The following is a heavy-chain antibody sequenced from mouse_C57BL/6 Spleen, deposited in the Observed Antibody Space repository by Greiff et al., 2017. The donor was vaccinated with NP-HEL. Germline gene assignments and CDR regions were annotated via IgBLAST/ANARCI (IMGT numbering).Heavy chain of an antibody. CDR3: ARAYRFMDY. D-gene: IGHD2-10*01. CDR2: ISDGGSYI. V-gene: IGHV5-4*01. J-gene: IGHJ4*01. Sequence: VATISDGGSYIHYPDNVKGRCTISRDKAKNNLYLQMSHLKSEDTAMYSCARAYRFMDYWGQGTSVTVSS.